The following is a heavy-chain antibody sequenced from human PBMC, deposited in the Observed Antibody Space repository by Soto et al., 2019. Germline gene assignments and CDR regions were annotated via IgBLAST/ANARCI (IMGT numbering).Heavy chain of an antibody. V-gene: IGHV3-23*01. D-gene: IGHD1-1*01. CDR3: AKAGPKLLEANSNFDY. J-gene: IGHJ4*02. CDR1: QFTFSSYA. CDR2: ISGSGDST. Sequence: SLRLSCAASQFTFSSYAMSWVRQAPGKGLEWVSAISGSGDSTYYADSVKGRFTISRDNSKNTLFLQMNSLRAEDTAVYYCAKAGPKLLEANSNFDYWGQGTLVTVSS.